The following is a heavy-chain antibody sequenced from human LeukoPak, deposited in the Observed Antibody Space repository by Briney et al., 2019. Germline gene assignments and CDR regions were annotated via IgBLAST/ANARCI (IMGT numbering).Heavy chain of an antibody. V-gene: IGHV3-7*03. CDR1: GFTFSNYW. Sequence: PGGSLRLSCAASGFTFSNYWMTWVRQAPGKGLEWVANIKQDGSEKFYVDSVKGRFTISRDNAENSLFLQMNSLRAEDTAMYYCARGGATAAGPFDYWGQGTLVIVSS. CDR2: IKQDGSEK. CDR3: ARGGATAAGPFDY. D-gene: IGHD6-13*01. J-gene: IGHJ4*02.